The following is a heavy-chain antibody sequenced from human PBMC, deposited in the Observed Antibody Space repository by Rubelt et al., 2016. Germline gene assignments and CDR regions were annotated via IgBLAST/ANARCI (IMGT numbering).Heavy chain of an antibody. D-gene: IGHD6-13*01. CDR2: IYYSGST. V-gene: IGHV4-39*07. CDR3: ARGLGYSSLRSFDY. Sequence: GKGLEWIGSIYYSGSTYYNPSLKSRVTISVDKSKNQFSLKLSSVTAADTAVYYCARGLGYSSLRSFDYWGQGTLVTVSS. J-gene: IGHJ4*02.